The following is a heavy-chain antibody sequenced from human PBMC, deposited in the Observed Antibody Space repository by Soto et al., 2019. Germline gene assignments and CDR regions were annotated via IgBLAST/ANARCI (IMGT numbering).Heavy chain of an antibody. CDR3: ARLPVTYYDYMDV. CDR2: ISSSSSTI. J-gene: IGHJ6*03. V-gene: IGHV3-48*01. CDR1: GFTFSSYS. Sequence: EVQLVESGGGLVQPGGSLRLSCAASGFTFSSYSMNWVRQAPGKGLEWVSYISSSSSTIYYADSVKGRFTISRDNAKNALYLQMNSLRAEDTAVYYCARLPVTYYDYMDVWGKGTTVTVSS. D-gene: IGHD4-17*01.